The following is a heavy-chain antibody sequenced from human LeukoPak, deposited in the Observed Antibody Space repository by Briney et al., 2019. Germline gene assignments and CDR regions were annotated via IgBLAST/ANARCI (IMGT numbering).Heavy chain of an antibody. Sequence: SETLSLTCTVSGGSISSYYWSWIRQPPGKGLEWIGYIYYSGSTNYNPSLKSRVTISVDTSKNQFSLKLSSVTAADTAVYYCARFSFIAAAARGYFDYWGQGTLVTVSP. V-gene: IGHV4-59*01. CDR1: GGSISSYY. CDR3: ARFSFIAAAARGYFDY. D-gene: IGHD6-13*01. CDR2: IYYSGST. J-gene: IGHJ4*02.